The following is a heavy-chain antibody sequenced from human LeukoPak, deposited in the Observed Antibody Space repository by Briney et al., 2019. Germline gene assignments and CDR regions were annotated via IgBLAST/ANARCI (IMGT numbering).Heavy chain of an antibody. CDR1: GRSFSGSY. J-gene: IGHJ3*02. D-gene: IGHD3-22*01. CDR3: ARGRISSGLHDAFDI. CDR2: INHSGST. V-gene: IGHV4-34*01. Sequence: SETLSLTCAVYGRSFSGSYWSWIRQPPGRGLEWIGEINHSGSTNYNPSLKSRVTISVDTSRNQFSPNLSSVTAADTAVYYCARGRISSGLHDAFDIWGQGTMVTVSS.